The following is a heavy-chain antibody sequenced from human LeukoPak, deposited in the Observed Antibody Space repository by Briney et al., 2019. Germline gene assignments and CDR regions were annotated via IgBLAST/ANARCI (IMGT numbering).Heavy chain of an antibody. Sequence: PGGSLRLSCAASGFTFSSYSMNRVRQAPGKGLEWVSSISSSSSNIYYADSVKGRFTISSNNAKKSLYLQMNSLRVEDTAVYYCARCTTGRTFGSLREIKRSREIDYWGQGTLVTVSS. CDR3: ARCTTGRTFGSLREIKRSREIDY. CDR2: ISSSSSNI. CDR1: GFTFSSYS. V-gene: IGHV3-21*01. D-gene: IGHD1-1*01. J-gene: IGHJ4*02.